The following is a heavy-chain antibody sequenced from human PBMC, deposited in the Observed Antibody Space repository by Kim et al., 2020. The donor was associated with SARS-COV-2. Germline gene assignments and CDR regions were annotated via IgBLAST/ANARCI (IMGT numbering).Heavy chain of an antibody. V-gene: IGHV1-2*02. CDR3: AREYTTSGLAEYFQH. Sequence: ASVKVSCKASGYTFTGYYVHWVRQAPGQGLEWMGWINPNTDDTNYAQKFQGRVTMTRDTTISTAYMELSRLRSDDTAVYYCAREYTTSGLAEYFQHWGQGTLVTVSS. CDR1: GYTFTGYY. J-gene: IGHJ1*01. D-gene: IGHD6-6*01. CDR2: INPNTDDT.